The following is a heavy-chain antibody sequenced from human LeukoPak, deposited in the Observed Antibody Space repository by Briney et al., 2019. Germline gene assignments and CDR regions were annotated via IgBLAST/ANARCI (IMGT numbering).Heavy chain of an antibody. V-gene: IGHV3-66*01. CDR1: GFTFSSYG. Sequence: GRSLRLSCAASGFTFSSYGMHWVRQAPGKGLEWVSVIYSDGSTYYADSVKGRFTISRDNSKNTLYLQMNSLRAEDTAVYYCARDLTYGGKRGYYFDYWGQGTLVTVSS. J-gene: IGHJ4*02. CDR3: ARDLTYGGKRGYYFDY. CDR2: IYSDGST. D-gene: IGHD4-23*01.